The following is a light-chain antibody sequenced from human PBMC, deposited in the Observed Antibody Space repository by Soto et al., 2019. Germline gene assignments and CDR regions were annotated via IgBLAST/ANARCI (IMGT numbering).Light chain of an antibody. V-gene: IGKV1-39*01. CDR1: QTISTY. Sequence: DIQMTQSPSSLAASVGDRVTITCRASQTISTYLNWYQQKPGKAPNLLIYTASNLESGVPSRFSGSGSGTEFTLTISSLQSEDFAVYYCQQYNNWPKTFGQGTKVDI. CDR3: QQYNNWPKT. CDR2: TAS. J-gene: IGKJ1*01.